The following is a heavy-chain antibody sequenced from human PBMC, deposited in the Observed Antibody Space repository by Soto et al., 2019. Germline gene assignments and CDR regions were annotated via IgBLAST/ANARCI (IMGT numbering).Heavy chain of an antibody. V-gene: IGHV4-59*01. CDR2: VYNSGST. CDR1: GGSTSSNY. Sequence: LSLTFTVSGGSTSSNYWTWIRQPPGKGLEWIGYVYNSGSTNYNPSLKSRVTISEDTSKSQFSLKVNSMTAADTAVYYCARYRREAVAGYTLDNWGQGILVTVSS. D-gene: IGHD6-13*01. J-gene: IGHJ4*02. CDR3: ARYRREAVAGYTLDN.